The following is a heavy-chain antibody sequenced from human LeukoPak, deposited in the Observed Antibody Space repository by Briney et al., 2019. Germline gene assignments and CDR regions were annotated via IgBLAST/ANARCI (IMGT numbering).Heavy chain of an antibody. Sequence: PSETLSLTCAVYGGSFSGYYWSWIRQTPGKGLEWIGYIYYSGSTNFNPSLKSRVTISVDTSKNQFSLKMSSVTAAVTAVYFCARGGPPGYYYDYYMDVWGKGTTVTISS. CDR2: IYYSGST. J-gene: IGHJ6*03. V-gene: IGHV4-59*01. CDR1: GGSFSGYY. CDR3: ARGGPPGYYYDYYMDV.